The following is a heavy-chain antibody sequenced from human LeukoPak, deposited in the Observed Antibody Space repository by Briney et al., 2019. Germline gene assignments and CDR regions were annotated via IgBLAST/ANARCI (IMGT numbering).Heavy chain of an antibody. Sequence: SETLSLTCAVSGYSITSSSWWGWIRQPPGKGLEWIGYIYHSGTTYYNPSLQSRVTMSVDTSKNQFSLKLSSVTAVDTAVYYCARATSDSLGYYYYGMDVWGQGTTVTVSS. CDR1: GYSITSSSW. D-gene: IGHD2-15*01. CDR3: ARATSDSLGYYYYGMDV. V-gene: IGHV4-28*03. CDR2: IYHSGTT. J-gene: IGHJ6*02.